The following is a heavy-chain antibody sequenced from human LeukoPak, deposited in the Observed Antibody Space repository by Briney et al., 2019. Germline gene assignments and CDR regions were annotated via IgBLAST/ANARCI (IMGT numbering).Heavy chain of an antibody. CDR2: ISSSGSTI. Sequence: SGGSLLLSCAASGFTFSSYEMNWVRQAPGKGLEWVSYISSSGSTIYYADSVKGRFIISRDNAKNSLYLQMNSLRAEDTAVYYCAELGITMIGGVWGKGTTVTISS. CDR3: AELGITMIGGV. D-gene: IGHD3-10*02. V-gene: IGHV3-48*03. CDR1: GFTFSSYE. J-gene: IGHJ6*04.